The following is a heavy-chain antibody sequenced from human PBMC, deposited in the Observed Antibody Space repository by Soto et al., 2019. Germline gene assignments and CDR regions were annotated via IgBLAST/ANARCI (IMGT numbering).Heavy chain of an antibody. CDR3: ARDGRDYSFDY. J-gene: IGHJ4*02. Sequence: SETLSLTCTVSGGSISSYYWSWIRQPPGKGLEWIGYIYYSGSTNYNPSLKSRVTISVDTSKNQFSLKLSSVTAADAAVYFCARDGRDYSFDYWGQGTLVTVSS. CDR2: IYYSGST. V-gene: IGHV4-59*01. CDR1: GGSISSYY.